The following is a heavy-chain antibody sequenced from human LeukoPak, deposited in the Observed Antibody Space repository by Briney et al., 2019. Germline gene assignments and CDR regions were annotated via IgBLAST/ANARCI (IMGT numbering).Heavy chain of an antibody. J-gene: IGHJ1*01. CDR2: ISPRGDIT. CDR3: AKDDDWGRFDH. V-gene: IGHV3-23*01. Sequence: GGTLRLSCAASGFSFRSHGMNWVRQAPGKGLEWVSGISPRGDITYYKDSVRGRFTISRDNFKNTVSLQLNSLRAEDTAMYYCAKDDDWGRFDHWGQGTLVTVSS. CDR1: GFSFRSHG. D-gene: IGHD3-16*01.